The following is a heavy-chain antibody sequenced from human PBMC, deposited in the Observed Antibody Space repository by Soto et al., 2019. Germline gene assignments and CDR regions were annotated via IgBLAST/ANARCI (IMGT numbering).Heavy chain of an antibody. CDR1: GFTFSSYG. CDR3: AKDGDCTNGVCHKDY. CDR2: ISYDGSNK. D-gene: IGHD2-8*01. Sequence: PGGSLRLSCAASGFTFSSYGMHWVRQAPGKGLEWVAVISYDGSNKYYADSVKGRFTISRDNSKNTLYLQMNSLRAEDTAVYYCAKDGDCTNGVCHKDYWGQGTLVTVSS. J-gene: IGHJ4*02. V-gene: IGHV3-30*18.